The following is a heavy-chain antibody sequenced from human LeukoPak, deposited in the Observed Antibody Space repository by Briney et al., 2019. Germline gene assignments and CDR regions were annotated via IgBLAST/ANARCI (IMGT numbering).Heavy chain of an antibody. CDR3: ARRSSSGWSDNWFDP. CDR2: INHSGST. J-gene: IGHJ5*02. V-gene: IGHV4-34*01. CDR1: GGSFSGYY. D-gene: IGHD6-19*01. Sequence: SETLSLTCAVYGGSFSGYYWSWIRQPPGKGLEWIGEINHSGSTYYNPSLKSRVTISVDTSKNQFSLKLSSVTAADTAVYYCARRSSSGWSDNWFDPWGQGTLVTVSS.